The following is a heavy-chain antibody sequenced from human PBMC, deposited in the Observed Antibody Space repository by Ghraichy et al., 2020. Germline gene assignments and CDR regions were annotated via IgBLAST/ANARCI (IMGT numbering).Heavy chain of an antibody. Sequence: GGSLRLSCAASGFTFGSYWMSWVRQAPGKGLEWVANIREDGSGKYYVDSVKGRFTISRDNAKNSLYLQMNSLRAEDTAVYYCVRIGGFTKFDYWGQGTLVTVSS. CDR3: VRIGGFTKFDY. D-gene: IGHD3-16*01. CDR2: IREDGSGK. CDR1: GFTFGSYW. V-gene: IGHV3-7*01. J-gene: IGHJ4*02.